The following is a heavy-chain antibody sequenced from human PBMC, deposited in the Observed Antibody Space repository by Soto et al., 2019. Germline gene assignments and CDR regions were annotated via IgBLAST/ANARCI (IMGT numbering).Heavy chain of an antibody. D-gene: IGHD2-2*01. Sequence: QVQLVQSGDEVKEPGASVKVSCKASGYTFTRYGFSWVRQAPGQGLEWMAWTSADNGDTNYAPKLQGRVTLTTDTSTGTAYMELRSLRSDDTAVYYCARDERGTCTSSSCYYFDYWGQGTLVTVSS. CDR1: GYTFTRYG. V-gene: IGHV1-18*04. CDR2: TSADNGDT. CDR3: ARDERGTCTSSSCYYFDY. J-gene: IGHJ4*02.